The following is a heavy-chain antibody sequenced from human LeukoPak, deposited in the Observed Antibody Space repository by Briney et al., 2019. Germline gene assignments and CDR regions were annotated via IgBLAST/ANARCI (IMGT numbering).Heavy chain of an antibody. CDR2: IKQDGSEK. CDR3: ARESMVRGVIGVPLRNGMDV. J-gene: IGHJ6*02. CDR1: GFTFSSYW. Sequence: GGSLRLSCAASGFTFSSYWMSWVRQAPGKGLEWVANIKQDGSEKYYVDSVKGRFTISRDNAKNSLYLQMNSLRAEDTAVYYCARESMVRGVIGVPLRNGMDVWGQGTTVTVSS. D-gene: IGHD3-10*01. V-gene: IGHV3-7*01.